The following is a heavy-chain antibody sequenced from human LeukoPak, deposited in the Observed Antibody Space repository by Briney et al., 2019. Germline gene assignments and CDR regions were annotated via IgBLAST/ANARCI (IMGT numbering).Heavy chain of an antibody. Sequence: SETLSLTCTVSGGSISSSSYYWGWIRQPPGKGLEWIGSIYYSGSTYHNPSLKSRVTISVDTSKNQFSLKLSSVTAADTAVYYCARQLRGNWNPAFDYWGQGTLVTVSS. CDR2: IYYSGST. J-gene: IGHJ4*02. D-gene: IGHD1-20*01. V-gene: IGHV4-39*01. CDR3: ARQLRGNWNPAFDY. CDR1: GGSISSSSYY.